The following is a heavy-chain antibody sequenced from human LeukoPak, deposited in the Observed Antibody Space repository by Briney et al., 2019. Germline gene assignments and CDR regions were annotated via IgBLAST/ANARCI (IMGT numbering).Heavy chain of an antibody. Sequence: ASVKVSCKASGGTFSSYAISWVRQAPGQGLEWMGGIIPIFGTANYAQKFQGRVTITADESTSTAYMELSRLRSDDTAVYYCARGAPYYYGSGTPVSHFDYWGQGTLVTVSS. CDR1: GGTFSSYA. D-gene: IGHD3-10*01. CDR2: IIPIFGTA. V-gene: IGHV1-69*13. CDR3: ARGAPYYYGSGTPVSHFDY. J-gene: IGHJ4*02.